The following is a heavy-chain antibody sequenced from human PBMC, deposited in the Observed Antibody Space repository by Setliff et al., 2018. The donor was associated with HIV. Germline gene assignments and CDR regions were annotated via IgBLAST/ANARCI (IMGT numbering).Heavy chain of an antibody. CDR3: ARGDYYYDSSGYYYVAAFDI. D-gene: IGHD3-22*01. CDR2: IIPIFGTA. CDR1: GGTFSSYA. J-gene: IGHJ3*02. V-gene: IGHV1-69*05. Sequence: VASVKVSCKASGGTFSSYATSWVRQAPGQGLEWMGGIIPIFGTANYAQKFQGRVTITTDESTSTAYMELSSLRSEDTAVYYCARGDYYYDSSGYYYVAAFDIWGQGTMVTVSS.